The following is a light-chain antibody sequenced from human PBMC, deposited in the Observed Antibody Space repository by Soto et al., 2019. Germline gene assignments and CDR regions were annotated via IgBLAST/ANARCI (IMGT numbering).Light chain of an antibody. CDR2: GAS. Sequence: EIVLTQSPGTLSLSPGERATLSCRASQSVSSSYLAWYQQKPGQAPRLLIYGASSRATGIPDRFSGSGSGTDFTLTISSLEPADFAVYYCQQYGSSSLTFGGGTKVEIK. CDR3: QQYGSSSLT. CDR1: QSVSSSY. V-gene: IGKV3-20*01. J-gene: IGKJ4*01.